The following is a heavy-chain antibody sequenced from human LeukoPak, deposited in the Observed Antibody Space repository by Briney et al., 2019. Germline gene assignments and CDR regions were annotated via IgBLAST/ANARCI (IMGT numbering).Heavy chain of an antibody. J-gene: IGHJ4*02. D-gene: IGHD4-11*01. CDR3: ARHPSCTTVTYCFFDH. CDR1: GGSISSDSYQ. Sequence: SETLSLTCSVSGGSISSDSYQWGWIRQPPGKGLEWIGYIYYSGATYCTPSLKSRVTISVDTSKNEFSLKLSSVTAADTAVYYCARHPSCTTVTYCFFDHWGQGTLVTVSS. V-gene: IGHV4-39*01. CDR2: IYYSGAT.